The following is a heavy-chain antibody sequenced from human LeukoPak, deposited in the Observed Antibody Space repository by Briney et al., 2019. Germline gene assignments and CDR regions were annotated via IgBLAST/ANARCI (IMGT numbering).Heavy chain of an antibody. V-gene: IGHV4-59*01. CDR2: IYYSGST. CDR3: ARGSSGWFDP. J-gene: IGHJ5*02. Sequence: PSETLSLTCTVSGGSISSYYWSWIRQPPGKGLEWIGYIYYSGSTNYNPSLKSRVTISVDTSKNQFSLKLSSVTAADTAVYYCARGSSGWFDPWCQGTLVTVSS. D-gene: IGHD5/OR15-5a*01. CDR1: GGSISSYY.